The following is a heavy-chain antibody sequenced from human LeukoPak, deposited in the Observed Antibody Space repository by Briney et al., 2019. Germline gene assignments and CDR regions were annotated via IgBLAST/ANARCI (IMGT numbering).Heavy chain of an antibody. V-gene: IGHV3-48*04. CDR2: ISNGGSVS. D-gene: IGHD5-24*01. Sequence: GGSLRLSCAASRFTFSSYAMSCGREAPGKGLEWILYISNGGSVSYYADSVKGRFTISRDNAKNSLYLEMNSLSADDTALYYCERDGSPEASINYFDTWGQGTPVTVSS. CDR1: RFTFSSYA. CDR3: ERDGSPEASINYFDT. J-gene: IGHJ5*02.